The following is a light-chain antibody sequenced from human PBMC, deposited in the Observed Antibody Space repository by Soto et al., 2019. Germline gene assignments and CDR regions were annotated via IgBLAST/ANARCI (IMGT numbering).Light chain of an antibody. CDR1: SSNIGSNT. V-gene: IGLV1-44*01. CDR3: AAWDDSLNGYV. CDR2: SNN. J-gene: IGLJ1*01. Sequence: QSVLTQPASGYGIPGQRGSISCSGSSSNIGSNTVNWYQQLPGTAPKLLIYSNNQRPSGVPDRFSGSKSGTSASLAISGLESEDEADYYCAAWDDSLNGYVFGTGTKVTVL.